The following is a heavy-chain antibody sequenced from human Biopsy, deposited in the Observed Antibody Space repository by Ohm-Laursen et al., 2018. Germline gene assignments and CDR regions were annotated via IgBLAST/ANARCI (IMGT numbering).Heavy chain of an antibody. D-gene: IGHD3-3*01. CDR2: VYNGGIT. CDR1: GGSIISYY. J-gene: IGHJ5*02. V-gene: IGHV4-59*07. CDR3: ARTPRDSFWSGSYKRGLWFDP. Sequence: SDTLSLTCSVSGGSIISYYWTWIRQPPGKELEWIGHVYNGGITNYNPSLKSRVTISKDTSKNQFSLQVNSVTAAGTAVYYCARTPRDSFWSGSYKRGLWFDPWGRGTLVIVSS.